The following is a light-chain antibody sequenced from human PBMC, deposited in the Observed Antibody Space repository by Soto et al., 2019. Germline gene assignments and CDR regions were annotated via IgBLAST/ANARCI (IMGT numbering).Light chain of an antibody. V-gene: IGKV3-20*01. CDR2: GAS. CDR3: QQYGSSPPYT. Sequence: EIVLTQSPGTLSLSPGERASLSCRASQSVSSSSLAWYQQKPGQAPRLLIFGASNRATGIPDRFSGNGSGTDFTLTISRLEPEDFAVYYCQQYGSSPPYTFGQGTKVEIK. CDR1: QSVSSSS. J-gene: IGKJ2*01.